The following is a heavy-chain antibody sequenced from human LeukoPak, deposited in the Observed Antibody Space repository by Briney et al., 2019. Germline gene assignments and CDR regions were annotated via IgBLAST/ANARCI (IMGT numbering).Heavy chain of an antibody. J-gene: IGHJ4*02. Sequence: GGSLRLSCAASGFTFSNYWMHWVRQAPGKGLVWVSRINSNGSSTNYADSVKGRFTVSRDNAKNTLHLQMSSLRAEDTALYYCAKGGATICDNWGQGTLVTVSS. V-gene: IGHV3-74*01. CDR1: GFTFSNYW. CDR2: INSNGSST. CDR3: AKGGATICDN. D-gene: IGHD5-12*01.